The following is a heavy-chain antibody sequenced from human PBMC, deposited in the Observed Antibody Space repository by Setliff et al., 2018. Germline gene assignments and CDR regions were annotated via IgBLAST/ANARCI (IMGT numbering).Heavy chain of an antibody. CDR3: AKDPNGDFFGAFDT. CDR1: GFTVSSND. D-gene: IGHD4-17*01. J-gene: IGHJ5*02. CDR2: LYGGGNT. Sequence: GGSLRLSCAASGFTVSSNDMSWVRQAPGKGLEWIALLYGGGNTFYADSVKGRFTISRDNSKNTLYLQMNGLRAEDSALYYCAKDPNGDFFGAFDTWGQGALVTVSS. V-gene: IGHV3-53*01.